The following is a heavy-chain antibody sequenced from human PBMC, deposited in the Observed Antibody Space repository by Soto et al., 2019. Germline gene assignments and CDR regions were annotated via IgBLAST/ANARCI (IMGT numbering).Heavy chain of an antibody. CDR1: GFTFSSYS. V-gene: IGHV3-48*02. CDR2: ISSSSSTI. CDR3: ARDSSIIAAAGGWFDP. Sequence: GGSLRLSCAASGFTFSSYSMNWVRQAPGKGLEWVSYISSSSSTIYYADSVKGRFTISRDNAKNSLYLQMNSLRDEDTAVYYCARDSSIIAAAGGWFDPWGQGTLVTVSS. J-gene: IGHJ5*02. D-gene: IGHD6-13*01.